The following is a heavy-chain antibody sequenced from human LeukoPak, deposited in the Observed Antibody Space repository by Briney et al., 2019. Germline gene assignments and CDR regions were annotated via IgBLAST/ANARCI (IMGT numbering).Heavy chain of an antibody. CDR3: ARDQSEYYYDSRDYFDY. CDR2: ISSSGSTI. CDR1: GFTFSSYE. D-gene: IGHD3-22*01. V-gene: IGHV3-48*03. Sequence: PGGSLRLSCAASGFTFSSYEMNWVRQAPGKGLEWVSYISSSGSTIYYADSVKGRHTISRDNAKNSLYLQMNSLRAEDTAVYYCARDQSEYYYDSRDYFDYWGQGTLVTVSS. J-gene: IGHJ4*02.